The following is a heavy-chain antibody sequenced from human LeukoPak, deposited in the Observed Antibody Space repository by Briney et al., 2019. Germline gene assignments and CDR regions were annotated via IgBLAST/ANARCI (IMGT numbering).Heavy chain of an antibody. D-gene: IGHD3-22*01. CDR2: ISGSGGST. J-gene: IGHJ3*02. CDR3: AKGSSGYSPMYDAFDI. V-gene: IGHV3-23*01. Sequence: PGGSLRLSCAASGFTFSSYWMSWVRQAPGKGLEWVSAISGSGGSTYYADSVKGRFTISRDNSKNTLYLQMNSLRAEDTAVYYCAKGSSGYSPMYDAFDIWGQGTMVTVSS. CDR1: GFTFSSYW.